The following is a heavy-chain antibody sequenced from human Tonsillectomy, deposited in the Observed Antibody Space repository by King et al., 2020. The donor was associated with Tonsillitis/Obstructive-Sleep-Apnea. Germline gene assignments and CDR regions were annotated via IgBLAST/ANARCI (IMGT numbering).Heavy chain of an antibody. CDR2: ISSSSSYI. CDR1: GFTFSSYS. D-gene: IGHD2-2*01. CDR3: ARAEVVPAAIRVYYYYYMDV. J-gene: IGHJ6*03. V-gene: IGHV3-21*01. Sequence: VQLVESGGGLFKPGGSLRLSCAASGFTFSSYSMNWVRQAPGKGLEWVSSISSSSSYIYYADSVKGRFTISRDNAKNSLYLQMNSLRAEDTAVYYCARAEVVPAAIRVYYYYYMDVWGKGTTVTVSS.